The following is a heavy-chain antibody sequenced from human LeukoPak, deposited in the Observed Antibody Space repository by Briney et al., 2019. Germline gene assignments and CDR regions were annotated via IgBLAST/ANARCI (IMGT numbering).Heavy chain of an antibody. Sequence: PGGSLRLSCRVSGFNFNTYWMHWVRQAPGKGLVWVSRMNNDGRVISYADSVKGRFTISRDNAKNTLYLQMNSLRAKDTAVYYCAREFEATGFWALDYWGQGTLVTASS. J-gene: IGHJ4*02. V-gene: IGHV3-74*01. CDR2: MNNDGRVI. D-gene: IGHD3-16*01. CDR1: GFNFNTYW. CDR3: AREFEATGFWALDY.